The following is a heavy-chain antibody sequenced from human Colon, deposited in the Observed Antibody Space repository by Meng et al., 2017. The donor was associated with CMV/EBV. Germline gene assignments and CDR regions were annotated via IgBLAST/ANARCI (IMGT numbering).Heavy chain of an antibody. V-gene: IGHV4-59*08. CDR2: FDYSGNT. D-gene: IGHD1-20*01. J-gene: IGHJ4*02. Sequence: GSLRLSCSVSGGSISNYYWNWIRQTPGQGLEWIGYFDYSGNTNYNPSLKSRVTISVDSSRIQFFLNLTSVTAADTAVYYCARLGYNWNDGVWFADWGQGILVTVSS. CDR1: GGSISNYY. CDR3: ARLGYNWNDGVWFAD.